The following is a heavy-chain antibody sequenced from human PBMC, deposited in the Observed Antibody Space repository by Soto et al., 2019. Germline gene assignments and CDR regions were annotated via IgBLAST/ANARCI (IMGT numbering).Heavy chain of an antibody. CDR1: GFTFSSYS. CDR3: ARASANGSGSLPPYYYYYYVDV. D-gene: IGHD3-10*01. Sequence: GGSLRLSCAASGFTFSSYSMNWVRQAPGKGLEWVSSISSSSSYIYYADSVKGRFTISRDNAKNSLYLQMNSLRAEDTAVYYCARASANGSGSLPPYYYYYYVDVWGKGTTVTVSS. J-gene: IGHJ6*03. CDR2: ISSSSSYI. V-gene: IGHV3-21*01.